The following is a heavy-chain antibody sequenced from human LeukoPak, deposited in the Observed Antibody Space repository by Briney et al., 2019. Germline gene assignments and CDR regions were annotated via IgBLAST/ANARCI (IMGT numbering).Heavy chain of an antibody. D-gene: IGHD4-17*01. J-gene: IGHJ3*01. V-gene: IGHV3-23*01. CDR3: GRDPNGNYVGAFDF. CDR1: GFTFSSYA. Sequence: GGSLRLSCVGSGFTFSSYALTWVRQAPGKGLEWVSSVGGSGDVTSYADPVKGRFSMSRDNSKNTLYLQMDSLRAEDTAMYYCGRDPNGNYVGAFDFWGQGTLVTVSS. CDR2: VGGSGDVT.